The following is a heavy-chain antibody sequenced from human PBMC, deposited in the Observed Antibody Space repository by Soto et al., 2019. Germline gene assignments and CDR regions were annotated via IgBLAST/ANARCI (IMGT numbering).Heavy chain of an antibody. Sequence: QVQLQESGPGLVKPSETLSLTCTVSGGSISGYYLSWIRQPPGKGLEWIAWIYYSGSTNYNPSLKSRVSISVDTSKNQFSLKLNSVTAADTAVYYCAGHPYGYFTYWGQGTLVTVSS. CDR1: GGSISGYY. CDR2: IYYSGST. J-gene: IGHJ4*02. D-gene: IGHD4-17*01. CDR3: AGHPYGYFTY. V-gene: IGHV4-59*08.